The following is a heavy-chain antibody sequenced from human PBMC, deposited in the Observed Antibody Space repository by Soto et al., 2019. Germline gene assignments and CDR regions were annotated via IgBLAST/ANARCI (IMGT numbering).Heavy chain of an antibody. J-gene: IGHJ4*02. CDR1: GGSISSGDFY. V-gene: IGHV4-30-4*01. CDR3: ARADYFSDRFDY. D-gene: IGHD3-10*01. CDR2: IYYSGST. Sequence: SETLSLTCTVSGGSISSGDFYWSWIRQPPGKGLQLIGNIYYSGSTYYNPSLRSRAIMSVDTSQNQFSLKLSSLTAADTAVYFCARADYFSDRFDYWGQGALETVSS.